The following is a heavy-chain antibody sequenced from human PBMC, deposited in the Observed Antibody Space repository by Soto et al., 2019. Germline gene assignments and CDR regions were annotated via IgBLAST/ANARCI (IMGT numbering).Heavy chain of an antibody. CDR1: SGSISSANW. D-gene: IGHD6-13*01. V-gene: IGHV4-4*02. CDR2: IYLVGTT. J-gene: IGHJ4*02. Sequence: QVQLQESGPGLVKPSGTLSLTCAVSSGSISSANWWSWVRQPPGKGLEWIGEIYLVGTTNYNPSLRSRVTISLDMSKNQFSLNLASVTAADTAVYYCARHLATPGTRGFDSWGQGTLVTVSS. CDR3: ARHLATPGTRGFDS.